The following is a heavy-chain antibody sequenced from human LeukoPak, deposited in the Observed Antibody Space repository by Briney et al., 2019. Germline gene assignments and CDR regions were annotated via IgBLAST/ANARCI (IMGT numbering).Heavy chain of an antibody. CDR1: GGSFSRFH. D-gene: IGHD3-3*01. CDR3: ARYAKADFWGADYYYYMDV. Sequence: SETLSLTCTVYGGSFSRFHWNWIRQPPEKGLEWTAEINHSGNTNSNPSLKSRVTISVDTSKNQFSLKLTSVTAADTAVYYCARYAKADFWGADYYYYMDVWGKGTTVTVSS. V-gene: IGHV4-34*01. J-gene: IGHJ6*03. CDR2: INHSGNT.